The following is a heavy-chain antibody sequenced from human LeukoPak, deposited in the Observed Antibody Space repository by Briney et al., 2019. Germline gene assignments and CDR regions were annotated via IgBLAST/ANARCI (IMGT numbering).Heavy chain of an antibody. V-gene: IGHV1-2*02. CDR1: GYTFTDYY. CDR2: INPNSGGT. J-gene: IGHJ4*02. CDR3: ASGTTDIVVVPATLRNYYFDY. D-gene: IGHD2-2*01. Sequence: APVKVSCKASGYTFTDYYMHWVRQAPGQGLEWMGWINPNSGGTNYAQKFQGRVTMTRDTSISTAYMELSTLRSDDTAVYYCASGTTDIVVVPATLRNYYFDYWGQGTLVTVSS.